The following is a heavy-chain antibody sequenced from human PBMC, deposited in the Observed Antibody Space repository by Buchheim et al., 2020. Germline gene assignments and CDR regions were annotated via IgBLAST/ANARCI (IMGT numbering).Heavy chain of an antibody. Sequence: QVQLQQWGAGLLKPSETLSLTCAVYGGSFSGYYWSWIRQPPGKGLEWIGEINHSGSTNYNPSLKSRVTISVDTSKTQFSLKLSSVTAADTAVYYCASWGLSSWYEGWFDPWGQGTL. CDR2: INHSGST. V-gene: IGHV4-34*01. CDR3: ASWGLSSWYEGWFDP. CDR1: GGSFSGYY. J-gene: IGHJ5*02. D-gene: IGHD6-13*01.